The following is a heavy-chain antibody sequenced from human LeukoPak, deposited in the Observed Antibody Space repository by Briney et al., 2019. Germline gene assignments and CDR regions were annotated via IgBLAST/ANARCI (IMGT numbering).Heavy chain of an antibody. J-gene: IGHJ5*02. CDR3: AKDGSWYSSSPNWFDP. V-gene: IGHV3-23*01. D-gene: IGHD6-19*01. CDR1: GFTFSSHA. CDR2: ISGSGGST. Sequence: GGSLRLSCAASGFTFSSHAMSWVRQAPGKGLEWVSGISGSGGSTYYADSVKGRFTISRDNSKNTLYLQMNSLRAEDTAVYYCAKDGSWYSSSPNWFDPWGQGTLVTVSS.